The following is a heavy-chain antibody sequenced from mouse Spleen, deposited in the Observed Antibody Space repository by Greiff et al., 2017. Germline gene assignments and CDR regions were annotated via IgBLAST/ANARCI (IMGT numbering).Heavy chain of an antibody. V-gene: IGHV1S81*02. J-gene: IGHJ3*01. CDR3: ATTYYRYDGAWFAY. CDR1: GYTFPSYW. CDR2: ITPSNGRT. Sequence: QVQLQQPGAELVKPGASVKLSCKASGYTFPSYWMHWVKQRPGQGLEWIGEITPSNGRTNYNEKFKSKATLTVEKSSSTAYMQLCGLTSEDSAVYYCATTYYRYDGAWFAYWGQGTLVTVSA. D-gene: IGHD2-14*01.